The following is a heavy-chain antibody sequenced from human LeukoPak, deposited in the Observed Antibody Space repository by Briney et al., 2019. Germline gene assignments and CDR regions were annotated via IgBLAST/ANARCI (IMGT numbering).Heavy chain of an antibody. Sequence: GRSLRLSCAASGFTFSNYAMHWVRQAPGRGPEWVAVISHDGSTESYADSVKGRFTISRDTSKKTLYLQMNSLRAEDTAVYYCAKEDIVVVPAAIVFDYWGQGTLVTVSS. CDR2: ISHDGSTE. CDR3: AKEDIVVVPAAIVFDY. J-gene: IGHJ4*02. D-gene: IGHD2-2*01. V-gene: IGHV3-30*18. CDR1: GFTFSNYA.